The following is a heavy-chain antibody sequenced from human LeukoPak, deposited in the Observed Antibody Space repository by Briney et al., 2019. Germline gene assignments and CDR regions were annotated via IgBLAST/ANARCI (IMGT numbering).Heavy chain of an antibody. J-gene: IGHJ4*02. D-gene: IGHD4-17*01. V-gene: IGHV4-59*01. CDR1: GSSLTDYF. CDR2: MFNNKIS. Sequence: SETLSLTCTVSGSSLTDYFWSWLRQPPGKGLEWIGYMFNNKISNYNPSLKSRVTISIDTSKNQFSLELSAVTAADTAVYYCARDQNFGDYTIDYWGQGTLVTVSS. CDR3: ARDQNFGDYTIDY.